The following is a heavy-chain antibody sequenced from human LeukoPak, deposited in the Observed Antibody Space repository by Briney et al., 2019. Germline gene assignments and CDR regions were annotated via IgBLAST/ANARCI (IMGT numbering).Heavy chain of an antibody. CDR1: GGSFSGYY. J-gene: IGHJ4*02. CDR3: ARGGRITMVRGGHPYYFDY. CDR2: INHSGST. Sequence: SETLSLTCVVYGGSFSGYYWSWIRQPPGKGLEWIGEINHSGSTNYNPSLKSRVTISVDTSKNQFSLKLSSVTAADTAVYYCARGGRITMVRGGHPYYFDYWGQGTLVTVSS. V-gene: IGHV4-34*01. D-gene: IGHD3-10*01.